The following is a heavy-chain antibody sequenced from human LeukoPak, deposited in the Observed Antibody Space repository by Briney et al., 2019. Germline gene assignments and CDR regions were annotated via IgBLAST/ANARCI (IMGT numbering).Heavy chain of an antibody. J-gene: IGHJ3*02. CDR2: ISGSGGST. D-gene: IGHD3-10*01. Sequence: GGSLRLSCVDSAFSVGSNFMSWVRQAPGKGLEWVSAISGSGGSTYYADSVKGRFTISRDNSKNTLYLQMNSLRAEDTAVYYCAKVAVRGVTTDAFDIWGQGTMVTVSS. CDR3: AKVAVRGVTTDAFDI. V-gene: IGHV3-23*01. CDR1: AFSVGSNF.